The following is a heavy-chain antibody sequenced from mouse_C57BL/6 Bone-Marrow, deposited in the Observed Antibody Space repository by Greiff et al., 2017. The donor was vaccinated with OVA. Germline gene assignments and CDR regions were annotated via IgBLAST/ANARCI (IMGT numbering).Heavy chain of an antibody. Sequence: EVQLVESGGGLVKPGGSLKLSCAASGFTFSSYTMSWVRQTPEKRLEWVATISGGGGNTYYPDSVKGRFTISRDNAKNTLYLQMSSLRSEDTALYYCARRGYYGSSYAMDYWGQGTSVTVSS. D-gene: IGHD1-1*01. J-gene: IGHJ4*01. CDR2: ISGGGGNT. V-gene: IGHV5-9*01. CDR1: GFTFSSYT. CDR3: ARRGYYGSSYAMDY.